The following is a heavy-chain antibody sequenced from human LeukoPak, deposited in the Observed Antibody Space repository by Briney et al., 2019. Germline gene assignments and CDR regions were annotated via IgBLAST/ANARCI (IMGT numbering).Heavy chain of an antibody. CDR2: ITSSSSTI. J-gene: IGHJ4*02. V-gene: IGHV3-48*04. Sequence: GGSPRLSCAASGFTFNTYSMNWVRQAPGKGLEWISYITSSSSTIYYADSVKGRFTISRDNAKNSLYLQMNSLRAEDTAVYYCARGRDLFDSWGQGTLVTVSS. CDR1: GFTFNTYS. CDR3: ARGRDLFDS.